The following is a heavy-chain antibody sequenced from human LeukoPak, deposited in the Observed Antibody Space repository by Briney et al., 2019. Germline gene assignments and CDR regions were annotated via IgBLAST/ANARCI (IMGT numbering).Heavy chain of an antibody. Sequence: SETLSLTCAVYGGSFSGYYWSWIRQPPGKGLEWIGEINHSGSTNYNPSLKSRVTISVDTSKNQFSPKLTSVTAADTTVYYCVRQAYYSESGSWTGFDYWGQGTLVPVSS. CDR3: VRQAYYSESGSWTGFDY. CDR1: GGSFSGYY. V-gene: IGHV4-34*01. CDR2: INHSGST. D-gene: IGHD3-10*01. J-gene: IGHJ4*02.